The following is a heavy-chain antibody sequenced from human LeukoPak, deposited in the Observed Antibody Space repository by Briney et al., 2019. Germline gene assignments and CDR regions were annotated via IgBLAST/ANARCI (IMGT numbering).Heavy chain of an antibody. V-gene: IGHV4-59*01. J-gene: IGHJ5*02. CDR2: IYYSGST. CDR1: GGSISSYY. CDR3: ARRTDDWFDP. Sequence: SETPSLTCTVSGGSISSYYWSWIRQPPGKGLEWIGYIYYSGSTNYNPSLKSRVTISVDTSKNQFSLKLSSVTAADTAVYYCARRTDDWFDPWGQGTLVTVSS.